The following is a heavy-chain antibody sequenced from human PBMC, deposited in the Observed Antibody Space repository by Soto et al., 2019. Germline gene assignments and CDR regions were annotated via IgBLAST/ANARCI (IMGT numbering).Heavy chain of an antibody. CDR2: IVVGNGNT. D-gene: IGHD3-22*01. J-gene: IGHJ3*02. Sequence: SVKVSCKVSGLTFSNSAVQWVRQARGQRLEWIGWIVVGNGNTNYAQKSQERVSIFRDMSTTTVYMELSSLRSEDTAVYYCAANLYYDSSTGYYAFDIWGQGTTVTVSS. V-gene: IGHV1-58*01. CDR1: GLTFSNSA. CDR3: AANLYYDSSTGYYAFDI.